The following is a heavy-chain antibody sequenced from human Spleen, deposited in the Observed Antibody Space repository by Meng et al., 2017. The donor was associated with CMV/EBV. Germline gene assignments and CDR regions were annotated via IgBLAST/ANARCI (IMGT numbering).Heavy chain of an antibody. CDR2: IIPILGIT. V-gene: IGHV1-69*10. CDR1: GGTFSSYA. Sequence: CKASGGTFSSYAISWVRQAPGQGLEWMGGIIPILGITNYAQKFQGRVTITADKSTSTAYMELSSLRSEDTAVYYCARGSRGGYWFDPWGQGTLVTVSS. D-gene: IGHD2-15*01. CDR3: ARGSRGGYWFDP. J-gene: IGHJ5*02.